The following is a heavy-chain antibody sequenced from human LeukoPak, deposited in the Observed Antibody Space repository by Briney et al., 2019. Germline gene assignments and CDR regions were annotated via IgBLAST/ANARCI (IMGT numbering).Heavy chain of an antibody. CDR3: AKKAGSRSDQYPLDY. Sequence: PGGSLRLYCAASGITFSSYAMSWVRQAPGKGLEWVSVISGSGGTTYYADSVKGRFTISRDNSKNTLYLQMSSLRAEDTAVYYCAKKAGSRSDQYPLDYWGQGTLVTVSS. V-gene: IGHV3-23*01. CDR2: ISGSGGTT. CDR1: GITFSSYA. J-gene: IGHJ4*02. D-gene: IGHD6-6*01.